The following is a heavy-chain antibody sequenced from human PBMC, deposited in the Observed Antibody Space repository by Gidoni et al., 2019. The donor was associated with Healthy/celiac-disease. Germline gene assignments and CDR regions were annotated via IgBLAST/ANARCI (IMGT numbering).Heavy chain of an antibody. J-gene: IGHJ3*02. V-gene: IGHV3-21*01. Sequence: VLQAPGKGLAWVSSIRSSSSYIYYADSAKGRFTISRDNAKNSLYLQMNSLRAEDTAVYYCARDEPAVVPANDAFDIWGQGTMVTVSS. CDR2: IRSSSSYI. D-gene: IGHD2-2*01. CDR3: ARDEPAVVPANDAFDI.